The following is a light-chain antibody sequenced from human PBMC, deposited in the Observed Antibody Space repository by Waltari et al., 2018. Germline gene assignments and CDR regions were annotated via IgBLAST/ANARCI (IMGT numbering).Light chain of an antibody. CDR3: QQSYSRTLFT. CDR1: HTLDTY. Sequence: DIHMTQSPSSLSASIGDRVNITCPASHTLDTYLNWYRQRPGKAPDLMISYASTFQCGVASRCSGSGSGTDLTLSIDTLQPEDVATYFCQQSYSRTLFTFGPGTKVYL. J-gene: IGKJ3*01. CDR2: YAS. V-gene: IGKV1-39*01.